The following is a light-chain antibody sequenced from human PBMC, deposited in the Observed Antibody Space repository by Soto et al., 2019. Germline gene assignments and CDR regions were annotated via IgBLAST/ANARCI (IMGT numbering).Light chain of an antibody. CDR1: SSNIGGNS. Sequence: QSVLTQPPSVSAAPGQKVTISCSGSSSNIGGNSVSWYQQLPGTAPKLLIYDDNRRPSGIPDRFSGSKSGTSATLGITGFQTGDEADYYCGSWDSSLSAYVFGTGTKSPS. CDR2: DDN. CDR3: GSWDSSLSAYV. J-gene: IGLJ1*01. V-gene: IGLV1-51*01.